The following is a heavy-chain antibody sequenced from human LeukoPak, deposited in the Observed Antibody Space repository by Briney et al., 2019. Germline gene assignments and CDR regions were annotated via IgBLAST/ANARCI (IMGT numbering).Heavy chain of an antibody. J-gene: IGHJ4*02. CDR1: GGSISSGDYY. Sequence: SETLSLTCTVSGGSISSGDYYWSWIRQPPGKGLEWIGYIYYSGSTYYNPSLKSRVTISVDTSKNQFSLKLSSVTAADTAVYYCASLDSYYDILTGYYTFNDYWGQGTLVTVSS. D-gene: IGHD3-9*01. V-gene: IGHV4-30-4*08. CDR3: ASLDSYYDILTGYYTFNDY. CDR2: IYYSGST.